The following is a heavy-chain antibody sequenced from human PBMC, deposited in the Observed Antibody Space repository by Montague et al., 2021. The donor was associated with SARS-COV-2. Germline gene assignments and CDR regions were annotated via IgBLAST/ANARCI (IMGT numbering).Heavy chain of an antibody. CDR1: GGSISNSSYY. V-gene: IGHV4-39*07. J-gene: IGHJ6*02. D-gene: IGHD3-22*01. CDR3: ARVTRIAMLVVVTRYGLDV. Sequence: SETLSLTCTVSGGSISNSSYYWGWIRQPPGKGLEWIGSIYYTGSTYYNPSLQIRVTISVDTSKNQFSLKLSSVTAADTAVYSCARVTRIAMLVVVTRYGLDVWGQGTTVTVSS. CDR2: IYYTGST.